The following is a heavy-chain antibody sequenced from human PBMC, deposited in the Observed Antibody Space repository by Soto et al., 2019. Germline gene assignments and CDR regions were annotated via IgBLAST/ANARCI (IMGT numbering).Heavy chain of an antibody. CDR3: AKDPGVTMIVVPYY. Sequence: SETLSLTCAVYGGSFSGYYWSWIRQPPGKGLEWIGEINHSGSTNYNPSLKSRVTISVDTSKNQFSLKLSSVTAADTAVYYCAKDPGVTMIVVPYYWGQGTLVTVSS. CDR2: INHSGST. V-gene: IGHV4-34*01. CDR1: GGSFSGYY. J-gene: IGHJ4*02. D-gene: IGHD3-22*01.